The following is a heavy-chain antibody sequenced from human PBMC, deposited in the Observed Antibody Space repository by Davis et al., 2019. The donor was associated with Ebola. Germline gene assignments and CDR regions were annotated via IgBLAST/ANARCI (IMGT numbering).Heavy chain of an antibody. CDR3: ARDQTALWLREQDAFDI. J-gene: IGHJ3*02. Sequence: MPSETLSLTCAISGDSVSSNSAAWNWIRQSPSRGLEWLGRTYYRSKWYNDYAVSVKSRITINPDTSKNQFSLQLNSVTPEDTAVYYCARDQTALWLREQDAFDIWGQGTMVTVSS. CDR2: TYYRSKWYN. D-gene: IGHD5-18*01. CDR1: GDSVSSNSAA. V-gene: IGHV6-1*01.